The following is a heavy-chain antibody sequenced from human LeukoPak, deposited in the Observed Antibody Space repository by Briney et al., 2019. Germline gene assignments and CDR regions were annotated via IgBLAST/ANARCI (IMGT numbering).Heavy chain of an antibody. CDR1: GFTFSSYA. J-gene: IGHJ3*02. Sequence: GGSLRLSCAASGFTFSSYAMSWVRQAPGKGLEWVSDISGSGGSTYYADSVKGRFTISRDNSKNTLYLQINSLRAEDTAVYYCATTNGPNYYDSSGYYWGAFDIWGQGTMVTVSS. D-gene: IGHD3-22*01. V-gene: IGHV3-23*01. CDR2: ISGSGGST. CDR3: ATTNGPNYYDSSGYYWGAFDI.